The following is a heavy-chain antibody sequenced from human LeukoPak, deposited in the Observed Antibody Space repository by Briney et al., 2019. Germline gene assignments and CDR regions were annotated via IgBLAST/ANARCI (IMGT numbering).Heavy chain of an antibody. D-gene: IGHD3-10*02. CDR3: AELGITMIGGV. CDR1: GLTFSSYE. J-gene: IGHJ6*04. V-gene: IGHV3-48*03. Sequence: GGSLRLSCAASGLTFSSYERNWVRQAPGKGLEWVSYISSSGSTIYYADSVKGRFTISRDNAKNSLYLQMNSLRAEDTAVYYCAELGITMIGGVWGKGTTVTISS. CDR2: ISSSGSTI.